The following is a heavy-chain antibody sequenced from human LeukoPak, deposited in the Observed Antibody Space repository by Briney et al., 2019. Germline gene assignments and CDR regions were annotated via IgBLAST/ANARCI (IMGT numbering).Heavy chain of an antibody. V-gene: IGHV1-3*01. Sequence: GASVKVSCKASGYTFTSYAMHWVRQAPGQRLEWMGWINAGNGNTKYSQKFQGRVTITRDTSASTAYMELSSLRSEDTAVYYCARDLWVQVTTVPWYYFDYWGQGTLVTVSS. CDR3: ARDLWVQVTTVPWYYFDY. J-gene: IGHJ4*02. D-gene: IGHD4-17*01. CDR1: GYTFTSYA. CDR2: INAGNGNT.